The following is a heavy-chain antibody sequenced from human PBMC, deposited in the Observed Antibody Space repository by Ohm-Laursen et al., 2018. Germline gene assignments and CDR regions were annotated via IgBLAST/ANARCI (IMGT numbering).Heavy chain of an antibody. CDR1: GFIFSTYG. V-gene: IGHV3-48*01. CDR3: ARDVAHGGYGFGMDV. Sequence: GSLRLSCAASGFIFSTYGMHWVRQAPGKGLEWVSHISSSITIYYADSVKGRFTISRDNAKNSLYLQMNSLRAEDTAVYYCARDVAHGGYGFGMDVWGQGTTVTVSS. CDR2: ISSSITI. J-gene: IGHJ6*02. D-gene: IGHD5-12*01.